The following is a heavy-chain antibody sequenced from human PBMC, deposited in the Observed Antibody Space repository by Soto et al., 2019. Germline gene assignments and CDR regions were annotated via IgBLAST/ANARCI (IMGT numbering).Heavy chain of an antibody. Sequence: PGGSLRLSCVASGFTFRNYAMSWVRQAPGKGLEWVSAISDSGISTYYADSVEGRFTISRDNSKNTLYLQMDYTRADDTAVYYCANIFGGSPLDYWGQGTLVTVS. D-gene: IGHD2-15*01. CDR3: ANIFGGSPLDY. CDR2: ISDSGIST. CDR1: GFTFRNYA. J-gene: IGHJ4*02. V-gene: IGHV3-23*01.